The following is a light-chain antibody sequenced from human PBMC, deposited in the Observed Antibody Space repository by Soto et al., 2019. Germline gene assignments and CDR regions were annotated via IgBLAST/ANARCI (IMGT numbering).Light chain of an antibody. CDR3: QQYDNLPLT. V-gene: IGKV1-33*01. J-gene: IGKJ4*01. Sequence: DIQMTQSPSSLSASVGDRVTITCRASQSISSYLNWYQQKSGKAPKLLIYDASDLETGVPSRFSGSGSGTDFTFTINSLQPEDIATYYCQQYDNLPLTFGGGTQVDIK. CDR1: QSISSY. CDR2: DAS.